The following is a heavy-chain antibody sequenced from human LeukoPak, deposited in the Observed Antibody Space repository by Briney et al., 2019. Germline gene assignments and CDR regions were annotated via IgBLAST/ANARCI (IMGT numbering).Heavy chain of an antibody. J-gene: IGHJ4*02. V-gene: IGHV4-4*07. D-gene: IGHD3-10*01. Sequence: SETLSLTCTVSGGSISSYYWSWIRQPAGMGLEWIGRIYTSGSTNYNPALKSRVTMSVDTSKNQFSLKLSSVTAADTAVYYCARVGTVTMVRGVIINPTRKYFDYWGQGTLVTVSS. CDR3: ARVGTVTMVRGVIINPTRKYFDY. CDR2: IYTSGST. CDR1: GGSISSYY.